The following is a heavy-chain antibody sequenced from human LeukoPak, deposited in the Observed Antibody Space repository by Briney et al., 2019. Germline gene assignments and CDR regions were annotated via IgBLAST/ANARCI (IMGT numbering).Heavy chain of an antibody. CDR2: INHSGST. V-gene: IGHV4-34*01. Sequence: PSETLSLTCAVYGGSFSGYYWSWLRQPPGKGLEWIGEINHSGSTNYNPSLKSRVTISVDTSKNQFSLKLSSVTAADTAVYYCARAPDTMTSDAFDIWGQGTMVTVSS. CDR1: GGSFSGYY. CDR3: ARAPDTMTSDAFDI. J-gene: IGHJ3*02. D-gene: IGHD3-22*01.